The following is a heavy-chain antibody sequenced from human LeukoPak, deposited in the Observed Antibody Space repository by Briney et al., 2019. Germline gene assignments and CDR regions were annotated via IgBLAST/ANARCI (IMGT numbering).Heavy chain of an antibody. D-gene: IGHD3-3*01. Sequence: PGGSLRLSCAASGFTFSSYAMSWVRQAPGKGLEWVSAISGSGGSTYYADSVKGRFTISRDNSKNTLYLQMNSLRAEDTAVYYCAKDRAYYDFWSGYTYWGQGTLVTVSS. CDR3: AKDRAYYDFWSGYTY. V-gene: IGHV3-23*01. J-gene: IGHJ4*02. CDR1: GFTFSSYA. CDR2: ISGSGGST.